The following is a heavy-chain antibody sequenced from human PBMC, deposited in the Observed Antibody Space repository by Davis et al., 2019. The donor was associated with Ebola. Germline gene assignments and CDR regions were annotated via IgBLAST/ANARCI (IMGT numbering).Heavy chain of an antibody. J-gene: IGHJ6*04. CDR1: GGSISSGDYY. CDR3: ARTFFCGGGSCYSYYYYGMDV. V-gene: IGHV4-30-4*01. D-gene: IGHD2-15*01. CDR2: IYYSGST. Sequence: MPSETLSLTCTVSGGSISSGDYYWSWIRQPPGKGLEWIGYIYYSGSTYYNPSLKSRLTISLDTSKNQFSLKLSSVTAADTAVYYCARTFFCGGGSCYSYYYYGMDVWGKGTTVTVSS.